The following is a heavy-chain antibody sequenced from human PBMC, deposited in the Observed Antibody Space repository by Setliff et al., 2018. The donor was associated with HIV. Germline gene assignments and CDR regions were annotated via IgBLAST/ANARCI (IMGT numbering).Heavy chain of an antibody. V-gene: IGHV4-38-2*02. Sequence: SETLSLTCTVSGDFFSSDYYWGWIRQSPGKGLEWIGSIYHTGSTYYNPSLKSRVTMSVDTSKNQFSLKLISVTAADTAVYYCARDVDHMMDVWGQGTTVTVSS. CDR3: ARDVDHMMDV. J-gene: IGHJ6*02. CDR1: GDFFSSDYY. CDR2: IYHTGST.